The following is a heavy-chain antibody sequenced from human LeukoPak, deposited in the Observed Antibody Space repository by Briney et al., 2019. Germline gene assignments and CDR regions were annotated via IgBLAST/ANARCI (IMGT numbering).Heavy chain of an antibody. CDR1: GGTFSSYA. D-gene: IGHD4-11*01. J-gene: IGHJ4*02. Sequence: GASVKVSCKASGGTFSSYAISWVRQAPGQGLEWMGWINPNSGGTNYAQKFQGRVTMTRDTSNSTAYMELSRLRSDDTAVYYCARGTVAVTSSYYFDYWGQGTLVTVSS. CDR3: ARGTVAVTSSYYFDY. CDR2: INPNSGGT. V-gene: IGHV1-2*02.